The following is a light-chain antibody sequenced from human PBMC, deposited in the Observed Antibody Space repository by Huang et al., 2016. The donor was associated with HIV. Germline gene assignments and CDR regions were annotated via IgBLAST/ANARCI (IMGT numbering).Light chain of an antibody. Sequence: IQLTQSPSSLSASVGDRVTITCRASEGISSYLDWYQQKSGQAPKFLIYAASTLQSGIPSRFSGSGSGTDFTLTISSLQPEDFATYYCQQLNDYPWTFGQGTKVEIK. CDR3: QQLNDYPWT. V-gene: IGKV1-9*01. CDR2: AAS. CDR1: EGISSY. J-gene: IGKJ1*01.